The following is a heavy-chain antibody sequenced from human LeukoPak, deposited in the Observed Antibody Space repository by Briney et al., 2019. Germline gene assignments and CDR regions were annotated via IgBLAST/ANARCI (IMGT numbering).Heavy chain of an antibody. CDR1: GGTFSCYA. D-gene: IGHD1-26*01. Sequence: ASVKVSCKASGGTFSCYAISWVRQAPGQGLEWMGGIIPIFGTANYAQKFQGRVTITTDESTSTAYMELSSLRSEDTAVYYCARSSVSGSYYYDFDYWGQGTLVTVSS. J-gene: IGHJ4*02. CDR3: ARSSVSGSYYYDFDY. CDR2: IIPIFGTA. V-gene: IGHV1-69*05.